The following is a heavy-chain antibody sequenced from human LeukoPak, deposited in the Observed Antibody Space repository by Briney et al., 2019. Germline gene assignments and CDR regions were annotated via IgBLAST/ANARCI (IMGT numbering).Heavy chain of an antibody. CDR2: ISGSGGST. D-gene: IGHD6-19*01. J-gene: IGHJ5*02. CDR3: AGYSSGWYAS. Sequence: GGSLRLSCAASGFIFSSYDFNWVRQAPGKGLEWVSAISGSGGSTYYADSVKGRFTISRDNSKNTLYLQMNSLRAEDTAVYYCAGYSSGWYASWGQGTLVTVSS. CDR1: GFIFSSYD. V-gene: IGHV3-23*01.